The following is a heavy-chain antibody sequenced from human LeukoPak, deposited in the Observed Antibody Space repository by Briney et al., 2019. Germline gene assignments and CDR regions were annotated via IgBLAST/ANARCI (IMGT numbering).Heavy chain of an antibody. Sequence: GRSLRLSCAASGFTFSSYGMHWVRQAPGKGLEWVAVISYDGSNKYYADSVKGRFTISRDNSKNTLYLQMNSLRAEDTAVYYCVRERSSYYYYYYGMDVWGQGTTVTVSS. V-gene: IGHV3-30*03. CDR2: ISYDGSNK. CDR1: GFTFSSYG. CDR3: VRERSSYYYYYYGMDV. J-gene: IGHJ6*02.